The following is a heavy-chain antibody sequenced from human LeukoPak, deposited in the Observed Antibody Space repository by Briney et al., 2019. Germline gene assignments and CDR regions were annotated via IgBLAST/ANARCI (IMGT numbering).Heavy chain of an antibody. CDR3: AKDREDVDTEMVSPFYYYYMDV. D-gene: IGHD5-18*01. J-gene: IGHJ6*03. V-gene: IGHV3-30-3*01. Sequence: GGSLRLSCAASGFTFSTYALHWVRQAPGKGLEWVAIISYDGTNKYYADSVKGRFTISRDNSNKNTLYLQMNSLRPEDTAVYYCAKDREDVDTEMVSPFYYYYMDVWGKGTTVTVSS. CDR2: ISYDGTNK. CDR1: GFTFSTYA.